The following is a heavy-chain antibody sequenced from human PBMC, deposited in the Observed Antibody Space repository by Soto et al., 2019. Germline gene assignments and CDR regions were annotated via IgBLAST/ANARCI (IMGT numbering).Heavy chain of an antibody. D-gene: IGHD3-16*01. Sequence: QVQLVQSGAEVKKPGSSVKVSCKASGGTFSSYAISWVRQAPGQGLEWMGGIIPIFGTANYAQKFQGRVTITADESTSPAYMELSSLRSEDTAVYYCARARDLTPITPYGMDVWGQGTTVTVSS. V-gene: IGHV1-69*12. CDR2: IIPIFGTA. CDR1: GGTFSSYA. CDR3: ARARDLTPITPYGMDV. J-gene: IGHJ6*02.